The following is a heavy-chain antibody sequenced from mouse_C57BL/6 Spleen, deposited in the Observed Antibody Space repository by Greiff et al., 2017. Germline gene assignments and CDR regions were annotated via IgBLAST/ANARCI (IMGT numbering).Heavy chain of an antibody. V-gene: IGHV1-52*01. J-gene: IGHJ2*01. D-gene: IGHD1-1*01. CDR3: ARSYYYGSSPYYFDY. CDR2: IDPSDSET. CDR1: GYTFTSYW. Sequence: QVQLQQPGAELVRPGSSVKLSCKASGYTFTSYWMHWVKQRPIQGLEWIGNIDPSDSETHYNQKFKDKATLTVDKSSSTAYMQLSSLTSEDSAVYSCARSYYYGSSPYYFDYWGQGTTLTVSS.